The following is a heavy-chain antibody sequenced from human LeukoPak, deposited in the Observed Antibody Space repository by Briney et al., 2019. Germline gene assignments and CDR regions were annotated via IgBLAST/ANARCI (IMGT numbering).Heavy chain of an antibody. V-gene: IGHV4-39*07. D-gene: IGHD5-18*01. Sequence: SETLSLTCTVSGGSISSSSYYWSWIRQPPGKGLEWIGSIYYSGSTYYNPSLKSRVTISVDTSKNQFSLKLSSVTAADTAVYYCARDQGYSYGYAFDYWGQGTLVTVSS. CDR3: ARDQGYSYGYAFDY. CDR2: IYYSGST. J-gene: IGHJ4*02. CDR1: GGSISSSSYY.